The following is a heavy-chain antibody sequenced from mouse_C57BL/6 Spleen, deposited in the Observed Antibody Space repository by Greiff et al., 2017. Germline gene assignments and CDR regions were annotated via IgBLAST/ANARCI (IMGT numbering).Heavy chain of an antibody. J-gene: IGHJ2*01. V-gene: IGHV5-16*01. CDR1: GFTFSDYY. D-gene: IGHD2-5*01. Sequence: EVQRVESEGGLVQPGSSMKLSCTASGFTFSDYYMAWVRQVPEKGLEWVANINYDGSSTYYLDSLKSRFIISRDNAKNILYLQMSSLKSEDTATYYCARDKNSNYYFDYWGQGTTLTVSS. CDR2: INYDGSST. CDR3: ARDKNSNYYFDY.